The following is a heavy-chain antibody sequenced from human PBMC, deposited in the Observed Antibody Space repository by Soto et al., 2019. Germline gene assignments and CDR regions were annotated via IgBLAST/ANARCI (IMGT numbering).Heavy chain of an antibody. CDR3: ANGAYYDFWSGPTEDY. J-gene: IGHJ4*02. CDR2: LGYDGSNK. CDR1: GFTFSTCV. V-gene: IGHV3-30*18. D-gene: IGHD3-3*01. Sequence: LRLSCAASGFTFSTCVMHWVRQAPGKGLEWVAVLGYDGSNKFYADSVKGRFTISRDNSKNTLYLQMNSLRAEDTAVYYCANGAYYDFWSGPTEDYRGQGTLVTVSS.